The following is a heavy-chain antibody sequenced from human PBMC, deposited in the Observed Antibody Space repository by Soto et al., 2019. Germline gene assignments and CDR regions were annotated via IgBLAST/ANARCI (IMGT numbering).Heavy chain of an antibody. CDR1: GYTFTSYG. Sequence: ASVKVSCKASGYTFTSYGISWVRQATGQGLEWMGWISAYNGNTNYAQKLQGRVTMTTDTSTSTAYMELRSLRSDDTAVYYCASDCSGGSCYSPAYYYYGMDVWGQGTTVTVSS. CDR2: ISAYNGNT. J-gene: IGHJ6*02. V-gene: IGHV1-18*01. CDR3: ASDCSGGSCYSPAYYYYGMDV. D-gene: IGHD2-15*01.